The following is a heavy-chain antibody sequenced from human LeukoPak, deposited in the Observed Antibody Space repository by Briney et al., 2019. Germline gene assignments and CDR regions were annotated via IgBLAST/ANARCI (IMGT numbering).Heavy chain of an antibody. V-gene: IGHV3-23*01. CDR3: AKAGGYGGFYDSMGY. D-gene: IGHD3-22*01. CDR2: ISGSGTIT. Sequence: GGSLRLSCAASGFTFSSYAMTWVRQVPGKGLEWVSAISGSGTITYYADSVKGRFTISRDNSKNTLYLQMNSLRAEDTAVYYCAKAGGYGGFYDSMGYWGQGTLVTVSS. CDR1: GFTFSSYA. J-gene: IGHJ4*02.